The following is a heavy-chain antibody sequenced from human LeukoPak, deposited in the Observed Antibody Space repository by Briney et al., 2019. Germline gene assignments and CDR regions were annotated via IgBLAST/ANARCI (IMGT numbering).Heavy chain of an antibody. CDR1: GYTFTGCY. J-gene: IGHJ4*02. CDR2: INPNSGGT. CDR3: ARDPTPIYYGSGSSIYVFDY. V-gene: IGHV1-2*02. D-gene: IGHD3-10*01. Sequence: ASVKVSCKASGYTFTGCYMHWVRQAPGQGLEWMGWINPNSGGTNYAQKFQGRVTMTRDTSISTAYMELSRLRSDDTAVYYCARDPTPIYYGSGSSIYVFDYWGQGTLVTVSS.